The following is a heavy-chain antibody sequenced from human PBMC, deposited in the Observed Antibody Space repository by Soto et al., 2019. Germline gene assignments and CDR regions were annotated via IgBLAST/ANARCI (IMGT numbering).Heavy chain of an antibody. Sequence: SETLSLTCTVSGGSISSYYWSWIRQPPGKGLEWIGYIYYSGSTNYNPSLKSRVTISVDTSKNQFSLKLSSVTAADTAVYYCARLGFYDYGDSVDYWGQGTLVTVSS. CDR2: IYYSGST. V-gene: IGHV4-59*08. D-gene: IGHD4-17*01. CDR1: GGSISSYY. CDR3: ARLGFYDYGDSVDY. J-gene: IGHJ4*02.